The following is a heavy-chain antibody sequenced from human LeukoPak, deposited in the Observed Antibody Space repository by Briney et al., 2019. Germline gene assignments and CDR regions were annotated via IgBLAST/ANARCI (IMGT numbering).Heavy chain of an antibody. CDR3: ARDHRPTRIAVAGTSSDY. J-gene: IGHJ4*02. Sequence: ASVKVSCKASGYTFTGYYMHWVRQAPGQGLEWMGWINPNSGGTNYAQKFQGWVTMTRDTSISTAYMELSRLRSDDTAVYYCARDHRPTRIAVAGTSSDYWGQGTLVTVSS. V-gene: IGHV1-2*04. CDR1: GYTFTGYY. D-gene: IGHD6-19*01. CDR2: INPNSGGT.